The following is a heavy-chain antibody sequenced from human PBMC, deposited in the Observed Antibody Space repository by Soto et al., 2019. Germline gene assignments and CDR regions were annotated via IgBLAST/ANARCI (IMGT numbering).Heavy chain of an antibody. J-gene: IGHJ4*02. CDR1: GGSTSGYC. Sequence: LVILSHTRSVAGGSTSGYCWSCISQPPGKGLEWIGDVYYSGSTNYNPSLKSRVAMSVDRSKNQFSLKLTSVTAAAPAFYSWERTSKGVTGLAFRGKGTLVPVSP. CDR2: VYYSGST. D-gene: IGHD3-16*01. CDR3: ERTSKGVTGLAF. V-gene: IGHV4-59*12.